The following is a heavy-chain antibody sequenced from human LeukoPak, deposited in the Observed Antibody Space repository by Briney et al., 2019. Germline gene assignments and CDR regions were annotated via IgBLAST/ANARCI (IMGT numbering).Heavy chain of an antibody. CDR1: GYTFSSYA. V-gene: IGHV1-69*13. CDR3: ARATDDYGEVGWFDP. Sequence: ASVKVSCKASGYTFSSYAISWVRQAPGQGLEWMGGIIPIFGTANYAQKFQGRVTITADESTSTAYMELSSLRSEDTAVYYCARATDDYGEVGWFDPWGQGTLVTVSS. J-gene: IGHJ5*02. CDR2: IIPIFGTA. D-gene: IGHD4-17*01.